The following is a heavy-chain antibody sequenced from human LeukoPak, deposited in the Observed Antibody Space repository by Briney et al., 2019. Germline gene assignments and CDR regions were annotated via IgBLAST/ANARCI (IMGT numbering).Heavy chain of an antibody. J-gene: IGHJ3*02. D-gene: IGHD2-2*01. CDR1: GYSISSGYY. Sequence: PSETLSLTCAVSGYSISSGYYWGWIRQPPGKGLGWSGSIDYSGSTYYNPTLKSRVTISVDTSKNPFSLKLSSVTAADTAVYYCARPVVPAADFDALDIWGQGTMVTVPS. V-gene: IGHV4-38-2*01. CDR3: ARPVVPAADFDALDI. CDR2: IDYSGST.